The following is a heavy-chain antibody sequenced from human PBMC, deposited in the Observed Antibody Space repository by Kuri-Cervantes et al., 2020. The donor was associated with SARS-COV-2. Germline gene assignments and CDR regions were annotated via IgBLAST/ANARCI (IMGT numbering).Heavy chain of an antibody. Sequence: SETLSLTCTVSGGSISSGDYYWSWIRQPPGKGLEWIGYIYYSGSTYYNPPLKNRVTISVDTSKNQLSLKLTSVTAADTAVYYCASSRGYSYGFFDYWGQGTLVTVSS. V-gene: IGHV4-30-4*01. CDR3: ASSRGYSYGFFDY. CDR1: GGSISSGDYY. D-gene: IGHD5-18*01. CDR2: IYYSGST. J-gene: IGHJ4*02.